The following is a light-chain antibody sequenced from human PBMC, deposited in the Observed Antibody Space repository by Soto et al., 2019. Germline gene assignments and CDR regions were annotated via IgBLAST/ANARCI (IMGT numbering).Light chain of an antibody. CDR3: QVWDAAGDHPWV. Sequence: SYELTQPPSVSVAQGKTAMIPCGGDNIGSRSVHWYQQKPGQAPVLVICYDGDRPSGIPERFSGSNSGDTATLTISRVEAGDEADYYCQVWDAAGDHPWVFGGGTKLTVL. V-gene: IGLV3-21*04. J-gene: IGLJ3*02. CDR2: YDG. CDR1: NIGSRS.